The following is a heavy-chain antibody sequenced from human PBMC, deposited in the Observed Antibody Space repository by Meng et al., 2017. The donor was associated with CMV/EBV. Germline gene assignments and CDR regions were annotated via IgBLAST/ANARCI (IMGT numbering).Heavy chain of an antibody. Sequence: GGSLRLSCAASGFTFSSYSMNWVRQAPGKGLEWVSAISGSGGSTYYADSVKGRFTISRDNSKNTLYLQMNSLRAEDTAVYYCAKDHPYYYGSGSYSGGYYFDYWGQGTLVTVSS. J-gene: IGHJ4*02. CDR2: ISGSGGST. CDR3: AKDHPYYYGSGSYSGGYYFDY. V-gene: IGHV3-23*01. D-gene: IGHD3-10*01. CDR1: GFTFSSYS.